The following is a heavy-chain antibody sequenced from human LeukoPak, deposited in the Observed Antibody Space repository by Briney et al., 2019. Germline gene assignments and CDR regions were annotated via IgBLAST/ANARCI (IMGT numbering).Heavy chain of an antibody. Sequence: ASVKVSCKASGYTFTTHYMHWVRQAPGQGLEWMGLINPSGTTTNYAQKFRGKVTMTRDLSTSTVYMELSSLRSEDTAVYYCARGSGLSYYYYMDVWGKGTTVTVSS. J-gene: IGHJ6*03. CDR1: GYTFTTHY. CDR2: INPSGTTT. V-gene: IGHV1-46*01. CDR3: ARGSGLSYYYYMDV.